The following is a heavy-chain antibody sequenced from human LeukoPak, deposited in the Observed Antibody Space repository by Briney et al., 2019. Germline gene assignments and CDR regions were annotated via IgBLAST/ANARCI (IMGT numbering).Heavy chain of an antibody. CDR3: ARHVEDYGSGSYYSDY. D-gene: IGHD3-10*01. V-gene: IGHV5-51*01. Sequence: GESLKISCKGSGYSFTSCWIGWVRQMPGKGLEWMGIIYPGDSDTRYSPSFQGQVTISADKSISTAYLQWSSLKASDTAMYYCARHVEDYGSGSYYSDYWGQGTLVTVSS. CDR2: IYPGDSDT. CDR1: GYSFTSCW. J-gene: IGHJ4*02.